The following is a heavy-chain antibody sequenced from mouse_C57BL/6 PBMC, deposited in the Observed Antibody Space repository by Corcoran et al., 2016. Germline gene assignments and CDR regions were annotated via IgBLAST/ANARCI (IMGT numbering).Heavy chain of an antibody. J-gene: IGHJ4*01. CDR3: ARFEYDHVRDAMDY. V-gene: IGHV1-66*01. CDR2: IYPGSGNT. Sequence: QVQLQQSGPELVKPGASVKISCKASGYSFTSYYIHWVKQRPGPGLEWIGWIYPGSGNTKYNEKFKGKATLTADTSSSTAYMQLSSLTSEDSAVYYCARFEYDHVRDAMDYWGQGTSVTVSS. D-gene: IGHD2-10*02. CDR1: GYSFTSYY.